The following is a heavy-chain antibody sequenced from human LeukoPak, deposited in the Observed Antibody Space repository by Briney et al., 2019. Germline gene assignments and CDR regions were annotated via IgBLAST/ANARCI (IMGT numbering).Heavy chain of an antibody. CDR3: ARGVYYDSSGTNWFDP. Sequence: SETLSLTCTVSGGSISSGGYYWSWIRQHPGKGLEWIGYINYSGSTYYNPSLKSRVTISVDTSKNQFSLKLSSVTAADTAVYYCARGVYYDSSGTNWFDPWGQGTLVTVSS. V-gene: IGHV4-31*03. CDR2: INYSGST. CDR1: GGSISSGGYY. D-gene: IGHD3-22*01. J-gene: IGHJ5*02.